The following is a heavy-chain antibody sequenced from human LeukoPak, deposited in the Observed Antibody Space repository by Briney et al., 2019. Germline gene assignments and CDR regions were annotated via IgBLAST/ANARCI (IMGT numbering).Heavy chain of an antibody. CDR3: ARVGSYYYDSSGHGWFDP. D-gene: IGHD3-22*01. Sequence: GASVKVSCKASGGTFSSYAISWVRQAPGQGLEWMGRIIPILGIANYAQKFQGRVTITADKSTSTAYMELSSLRSEDTAVYYCARVGSYYYDSSGHGWFDPWGRGTLVTVSS. CDR1: GGTFSSYA. CDR2: IIPILGIA. V-gene: IGHV1-69*04. J-gene: IGHJ5*02.